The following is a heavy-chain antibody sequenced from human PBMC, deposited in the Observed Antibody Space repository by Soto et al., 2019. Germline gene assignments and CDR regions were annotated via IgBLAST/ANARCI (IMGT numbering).Heavy chain of an antibody. Sequence: NPSETLSLTCTVSGGSISSYYWSWIRQPPGKGLEWIGHIYDSGTANYNPSLKSRVTISVDTSKNQFSLNLSSVTAADTAMYYCYGSGGNRGQGTLVTVSA. J-gene: IGHJ4*02. CDR1: GGSISSYY. CDR2: IYDSGTA. CDR3: YGSGGN. V-gene: IGHV4-59*01. D-gene: IGHD1-26*01.